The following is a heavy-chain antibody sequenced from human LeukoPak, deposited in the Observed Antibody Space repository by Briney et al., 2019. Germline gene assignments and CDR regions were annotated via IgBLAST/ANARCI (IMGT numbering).Heavy chain of an antibody. V-gene: IGHV4-4*07. CDR3: ARVYGSRAFDI. Sequence: KPSGTLSLTCTVSGGSVTTYYWSWIRQPAGKGLEWIGRIYLSGSTNYNPSLESRVTLSADTSKNQFSLKMSSVTAADTGVYYCARVYGSRAFDIWGQGTLVTVSS. D-gene: IGHD3-10*01. CDR1: GGSVTTYY. CDR2: IYLSGST. J-gene: IGHJ3*02.